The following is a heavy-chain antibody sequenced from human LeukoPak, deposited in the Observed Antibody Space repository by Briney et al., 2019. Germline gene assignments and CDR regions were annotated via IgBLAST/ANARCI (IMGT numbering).Heavy chain of an antibody. Sequence: GASVKVSCKASGYTFTSYAMHWVRQAPGQRLEWMGWINAGNGNTKYSQEFQGRVTITRDTSASTAYMELSSLRSEDMAVYYCARGGSSWTINYFDYWGQGTLVTVSS. CDR3: ARGGSSWTINYFDY. CDR1: GYTFTSYA. CDR2: INAGNGNT. J-gene: IGHJ4*02. D-gene: IGHD6-13*01. V-gene: IGHV1-3*03.